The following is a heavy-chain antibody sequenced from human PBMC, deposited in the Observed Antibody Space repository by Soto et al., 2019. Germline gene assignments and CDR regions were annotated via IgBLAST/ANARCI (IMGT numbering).Heavy chain of an antibody. V-gene: IGHV1-8*01. CDR1: GYTFTSYD. CDR3: ARGSKSTYGSGSSVFDY. J-gene: IGHJ4*02. Sequence: QLQLVQSGAEVKKPGASVKVSCETSGYTFTSYDINWVRQATGQGPEWMGWMNPNSGNTGYAQKFQGRVTMTRNTSISTAYMELSSLRSDDTAVYYCARGSKSTYGSGSSVFDYWGKGTLVTVSS. CDR2: MNPNSGNT. D-gene: IGHD3-10*01.